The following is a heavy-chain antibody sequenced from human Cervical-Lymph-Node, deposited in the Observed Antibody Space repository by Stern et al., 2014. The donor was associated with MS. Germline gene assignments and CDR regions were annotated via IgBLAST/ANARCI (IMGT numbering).Heavy chain of an antibody. CDR2: ITPMSGTS. V-gene: IGHV1-69*01. J-gene: IGHJ4*02. CDR1: GGTFSSLS. D-gene: IGHD6-13*01. Sequence: VHLVESGAELKKPGSSVKVSCKASGGTFSSLSVSWVRRAPGHGLQWLGGITPMSGTSNYAQKFEDRLNIFADESPQTVYMSLSGLTLEDTAVYYCARDQAGIAAQWGQGTLVTVSS. CDR3: ARDQAGIAAQ.